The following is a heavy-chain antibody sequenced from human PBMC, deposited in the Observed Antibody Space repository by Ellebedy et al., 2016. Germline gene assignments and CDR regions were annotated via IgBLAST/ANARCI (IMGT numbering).Heavy chain of an antibody. V-gene: IGHV5-51*01. Sequence: GGSLRLXXKGSGYSFTSYWIGWVRQMPGKGLEWMGIIYPGDSDTRYSPSFQGQVTISADKSISTAYLQWSSLKGSDTALYYCANYWGSGDSWGQGTLVTVSS. D-gene: IGHD3-10*01. CDR2: IYPGDSDT. J-gene: IGHJ4*02. CDR3: ANYWGSGDS. CDR1: GYSFTSYW.